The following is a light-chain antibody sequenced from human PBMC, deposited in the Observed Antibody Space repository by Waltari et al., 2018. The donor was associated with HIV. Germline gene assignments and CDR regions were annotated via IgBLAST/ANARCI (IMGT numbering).Light chain of an antibody. J-gene: IGKJ1*01. Sequence: EIVLTQSPGTLSLSPGERATLSCRASQSVASSYLAWYQQKPAQAPRLLIYGASSRATGIPDRFSGSGSATDFTLTISRLEPEDFAVYYCQQYGSSPRTFGQGTKVEIK. CDR1: QSVASSY. V-gene: IGKV3-20*01. CDR2: GAS. CDR3: QQYGSSPRT.